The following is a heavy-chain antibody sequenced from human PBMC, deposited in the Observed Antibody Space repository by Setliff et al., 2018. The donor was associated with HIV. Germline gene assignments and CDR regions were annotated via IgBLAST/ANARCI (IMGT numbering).Heavy chain of an antibody. CDR3: ARGYPVSYYYYMDV. V-gene: IGHV4-59*08. Sequence: KPSETLSLTCSVSGVSISNYYWSWIRQPPGKGLEWIGTIYYSGSTYYNPSLKSRATISVDTSKNQFSLKLSSVTAADTAVYYCARGYPVSYYYYMDVWGKGTTVTVSS. CDR1: GVSISNYY. J-gene: IGHJ6*03. D-gene: IGHD3-16*02. CDR2: IYYSGST.